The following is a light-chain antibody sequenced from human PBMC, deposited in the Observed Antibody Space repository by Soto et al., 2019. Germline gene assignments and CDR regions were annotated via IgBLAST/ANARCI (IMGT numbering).Light chain of an antibody. Sequence: EVVLTQSPATLSVSPGAGATLSCSAIQSVGSNFAWYQQKPGQAPRLLIYGASTRATGIPARFSGSGSGTEFTLTIGGLQSEDFAVHYCQQYNNGPALTFGGRTKVDIK. CDR2: GAS. CDR1: QSVGSN. J-gene: IGKJ4*01. V-gene: IGKV3-15*01. CDR3: QQYNNGPALT.